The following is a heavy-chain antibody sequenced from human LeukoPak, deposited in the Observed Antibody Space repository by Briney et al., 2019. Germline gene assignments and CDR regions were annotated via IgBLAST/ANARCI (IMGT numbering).Heavy chain of an antibody. J-gene: IGHJ4*02. D-gene: IGHD4-17*01. CDR3: ARCRTTVTAMPGY. CDR2: INKDESEK. V-gene: IGHV3-7*03. Sequence: PGGSLRLSCAASGFTFSSYCMSWVRQAPGKGLEWVANINKDESEKYYVDSVKGRFTISRDNAKNSLSLQMNSLRAEDTAVYYCARCRTTVTAMPGYWGQGTLVTVSS. CDR1: GFTFSSYC.